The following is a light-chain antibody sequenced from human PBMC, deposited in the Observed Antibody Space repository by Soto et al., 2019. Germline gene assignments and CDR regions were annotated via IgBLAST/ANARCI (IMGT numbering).Light chain of an antibody. CDR1: QSIKNN. V-gene: IGKV3-11*01. J-gene: IGKJ5*01. Sequence: EIVLTQSPATLSLSPGERATLSCRASQSIKNNIAWYQKKVGQAPRLLIDDAVNRATGFPPRFSGSGSGTDFTLTISSLEPEDFGVYYCQHLSTFGQGTRLEIK. CDR2: DAV. CDR3: QHLST.